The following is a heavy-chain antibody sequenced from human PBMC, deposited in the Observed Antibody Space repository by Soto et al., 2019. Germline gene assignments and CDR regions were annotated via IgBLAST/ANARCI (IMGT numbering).Heavy chain of an antibody. V-gene: IGHV4-34*01. CDR3: ARGARWFDP. CDR2: INHSGST. Sequence: SETLSLTCAVYGGSFSGYYWSWIRQPPGKGLEWIGEINHSGSTNYNPSIKSRVNKSVDTSKNQFSLKLSSVTAADTAVYYCARGARWFDPWGQGTLVT. J-gene: IGHJ5*02. CDR1: GGSFSGYY.